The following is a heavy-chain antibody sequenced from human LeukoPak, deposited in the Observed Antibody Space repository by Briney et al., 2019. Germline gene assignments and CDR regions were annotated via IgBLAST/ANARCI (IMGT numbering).Heavy chain of an antibody. V-gene: IGHV1-8*03. CDR1: GYTFTSYD. Sequence: ASVKVSCKASGYTFTSYDINWVRQATGQGLEWMGWMNPNSGNTGYAQKFQGRVTITRNTSISTAYMELSSLRSEDTAVYYCARGGIGGYDFWSGYSRGPPSFDYWGQGTLVTVSS. J-gene: IGHJ4*02. CDR3: ARGGIGGYDFWSGYSRGPPSFDY. D-gene: IGHD3-3*01. CDR2: MNPNSGNT.